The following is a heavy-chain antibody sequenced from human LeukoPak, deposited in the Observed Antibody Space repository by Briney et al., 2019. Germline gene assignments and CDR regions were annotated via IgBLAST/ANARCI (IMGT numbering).Heavy chain of an antibody. CDR2: IYPGGSDT. CDR1: GYSFTSYW. J-gene: IGHJ3*02. CDR3: ARGSLTYYYDSSGYYLDAFDI. V-gene: IGHV5-51*03. D-gene: IGHD3-22*01. Sequence: PGESLKISCKGSGYSFTSYWIGWVRQMPGKGLEWMGIIYPGGSDTRYSPSFQGQVTISADKSISTAYLQWSSLKASDTAMYYCARGSLTYYYDSSGYYLDAFDIWGQGTMVTVSS.